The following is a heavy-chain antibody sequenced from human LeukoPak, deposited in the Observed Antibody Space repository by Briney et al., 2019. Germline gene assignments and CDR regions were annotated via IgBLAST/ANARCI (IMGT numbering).Heavy chain of an antibody. CDR1: GFTFSDYY. Sequence: GGSLRLSCAASGFTFSDYYMSWIRQAPGKGLEWLSYISTTSSKTNYADSVKGRFTISRDNSKNTLYLQMNSLRAEDTAVYYCAREAWYYYGSGSYSNWFDPWGQGTLVTVSS. CDR3: AREAWYYYGSGSYSNWFDP. J-gene: IGHJ5*02. D-gene: IGHD3-10*01. CDR2: ISTTSSKT. V-gene: IGHV3-11*06.